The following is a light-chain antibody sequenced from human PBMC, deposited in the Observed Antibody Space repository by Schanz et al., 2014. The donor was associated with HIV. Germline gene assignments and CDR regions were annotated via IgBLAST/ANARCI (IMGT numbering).Light chain of an antibody. Sequence: QSALTQPASVSGSPGQSITISCTGTSSDVGADNSVSWYQQHPGRAPRLLVYDVTYRPSGVSNRFSGSKSGNTASLTISGLQPEDEADYYCNSYSHSNTYGFGSGTKLTVL. V-gene: IGLV2-14*03. J-gene: IGLJ1*01. CDR3: NSYSHSNTYG. CDR2: DVT. CDR1: SSDVGADNS.